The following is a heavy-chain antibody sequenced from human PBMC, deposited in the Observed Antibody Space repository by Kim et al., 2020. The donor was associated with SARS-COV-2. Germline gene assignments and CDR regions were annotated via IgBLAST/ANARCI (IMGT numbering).Heavy chain of an antibody. CDR2: INSNGGST. J-gene: IGHJ4*02. CDR3: ARGRGYSSGYVDY. V-gene: IGHV3-64*01. Sequence: GGSLRLSCAASGFTFSSYAMHWVRQAPGKGLEYVSAINSNGGSTYYANSVKGRFTISRDDSKNTLYLQMGSLRAEDMAVYYCARGRGYSSGYVDYWGQGT. CDR1: GFTFSSYA. D-gene: IGHD5-18*01.